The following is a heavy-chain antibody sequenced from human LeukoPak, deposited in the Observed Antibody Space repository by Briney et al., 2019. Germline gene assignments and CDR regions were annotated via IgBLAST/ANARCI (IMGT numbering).Heavy chain of an antibody. CDR3: ASSHCGGDCFSGGAFDI. D-gene: IGHD2-21*01. Sequence: SVKVSCKASGGTFSSYAISWVRQAPGQGLEWMGRIIPILGIANYAQKFQGRVTITADKSTSTAYMELSSLRSEDTAVYYCASSHCGGDCFSGGAFDIWGQGTMVTVSS. CDR1: GGTFSSYA. V-gene: IGHV1-69*04. J-gene: IGHJ3*02. CDR2: IIPILGIA.